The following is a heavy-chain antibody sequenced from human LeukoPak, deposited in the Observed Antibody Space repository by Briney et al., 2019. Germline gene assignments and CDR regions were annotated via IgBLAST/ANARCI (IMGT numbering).Heavy chain of an antibody. CDR2: INHSGST. CDR3: ARGSDTAAGLY. J-gene: IGHJ4*02. CDR1: GGSFSGYY. D-gene: IGHD6-13*01. V-gene: IGHV4-34*01. Sequence: TSETLSLTCAVYGGSFSGYYWSWIRQPPGKGLEWIGEINHSGSTNYNPSLKSRVSISVDSSKNQFSLKVSSVTAADTAVYYCARGSDTAAGLYWGQGTLVTVSS.